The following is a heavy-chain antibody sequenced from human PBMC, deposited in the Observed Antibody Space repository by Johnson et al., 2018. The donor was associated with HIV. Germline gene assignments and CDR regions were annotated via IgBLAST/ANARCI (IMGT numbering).Heavy chain of an antibody. CDR2: ISWNSGSI. CDR3: ARAPSRLRYFDCSEDAFDI. Sequence: VQLVESGGGLVQPGRSLRLSCAASGFTFDDYAMHWVRQAPGKGLEWVSGISWNSGSIGYADSVKGRFTISRDNAKNSLYLQMNSLRAEDTAVYYCARAPSRLRYFDCSEDAFDIWGQGTMVTVSS. J-gene: IGHJ3*02. CDR1: GFTFDDYA. V-gene: IGHV3-9*01. D-gene: IGHD3-9*01.